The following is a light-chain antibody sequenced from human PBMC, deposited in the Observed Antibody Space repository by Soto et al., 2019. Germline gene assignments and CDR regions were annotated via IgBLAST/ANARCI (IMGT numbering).Light chain of an antibody. CDR3: GTWDSSLSAGV. Sequence: QSVLTQPPSVSAAPGQKVTISCSGSSSNIGNNHASWYQHLPGTAPKLLIFHNDKRPSGIPDRFSGSKSGTSATLGITGLQTGDEADYYCGTWDSSLSAGVFGGGTKLTVL. CDR1: SSNIGNNH. J-gene: IGLJ3*02. V-gene: IGLV1-51*01. CDR2: HND.